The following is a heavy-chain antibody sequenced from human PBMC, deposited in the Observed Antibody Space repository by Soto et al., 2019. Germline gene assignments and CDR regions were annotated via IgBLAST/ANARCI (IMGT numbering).Heavy chain of an antibody. CDR2: INAGNGNT. CDR3: AVQPPGPAAMNFDY. J-gene: IGHJ4*02. D-gene: IGHD2-2*01. CDR1: GYTFTSYA. V-gene: IGHV1-3*01. Sequence: ASVKVSCKASGYTFTSYAMHWVRQAPGQRLEWTGWINAGNGNTKYSQKFQGRVTITRDTSASTAYMELSSLRPEDTAVYYCAVQPPGPAAMNFDYWGQGTLVTVSS.